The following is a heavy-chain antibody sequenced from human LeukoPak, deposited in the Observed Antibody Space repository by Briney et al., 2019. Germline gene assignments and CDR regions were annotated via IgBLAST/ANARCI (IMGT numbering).Heavy chain of an antibody. CDR2: ISSSGSTI. CDR3: AKDRVLRAFDI. CDR1: GFTFSDYY. V-gene: IGHV3-11*01. Sequence: GGSLRLSCAASGFTFSDYYMSWIRQAPGKGLEWVSYISSSGSTIYYADSVKGRFTISRDNSKNTLYLQMNSLRAEDTAVYYCAKDRVLRAFDIWGQGTMVTVSS. J-gene: IGHJ3*02.